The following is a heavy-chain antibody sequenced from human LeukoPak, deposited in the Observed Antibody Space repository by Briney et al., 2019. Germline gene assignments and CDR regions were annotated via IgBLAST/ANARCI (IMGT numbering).Heavy chain of an antibody. V-gene: IGHV1-69*04. CDR2: IIPILGIA. CDR3: ARDMDTAIVTNYYYGMDV. J-gene: IGHJ6*02. D-gene: IGHD5-18*01. Sequence: SVKVSCKASGGTFSSYAISWVRQAPGQGLEWMGRIIPILGIANYAQKFQGRVTITADKSTSTAYMELSSLRSEDTAVYYCARDMDTAIVTNYYYGMDVWGQGTTVTVSS. CDR1: GGTFSSYA.